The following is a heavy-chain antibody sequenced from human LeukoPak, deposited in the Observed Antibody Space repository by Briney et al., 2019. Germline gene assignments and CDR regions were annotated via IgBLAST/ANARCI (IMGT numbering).Heavy chain of an antibody. J-gene: IGHJ4*02. Sequence: GGSLRLSCAASGFTFSTYSMNWVRQAPGKGLEWVSFISTSSSYIYYADSVKGRFTISRDNSKNSLYLQMNSLRAEDTAVYYCARDQDWNDRGGLDYWGQGTLVTVSS. CDR3: ARDQDWNDRGGLDY. CDR2: ISTSSSYI. V-gene: IGHV3-21*01. CDR1: GFTFSTYS. D-gene: IGHD1-1*01.